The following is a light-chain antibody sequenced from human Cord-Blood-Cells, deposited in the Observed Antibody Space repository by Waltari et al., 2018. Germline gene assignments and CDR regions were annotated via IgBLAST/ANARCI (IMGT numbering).Light chain of an antibody. V-gene: IGKV1-39*01. CDR2: AAS. J-gene: IGKJ4*01. Sequence: DIQMTQSPSSLSASVGDRVTITCRASQSISSYLNWYQQKPGKAPKLRIYAASSLQSGVPSRFSGSGSVTDFTLTISSLQPEDFATYYCQQSYSTPLTFGGVTKVESK. CDR3: QQSYSTPLT. CDR1: QSISSY.